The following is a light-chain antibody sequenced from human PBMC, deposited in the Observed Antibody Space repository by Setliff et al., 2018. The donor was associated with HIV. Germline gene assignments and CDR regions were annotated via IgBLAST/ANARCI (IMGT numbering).Light chain of an antibody. CDR2: DVN. CDR3: SSYTSGSTLVI. Sequence: QSALAQPASVSGSPGQSVTISCSGTFSDIGGYDYVSWYQQHSDKAPKLIIYDVNNRPSGVSDRFSGSKSGNTASLTISGLQADDEADYFCSSYTSGSTLVIFGRGTQLTVL. CDR1: FSDIGGYDY. V-gene: IGLV2-14*03. J-gene: IGLJ2*01.